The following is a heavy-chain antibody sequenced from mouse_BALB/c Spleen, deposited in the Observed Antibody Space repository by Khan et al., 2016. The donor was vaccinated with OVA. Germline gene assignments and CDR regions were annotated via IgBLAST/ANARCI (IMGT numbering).Heavy chain of an antibody. Sequence: QVQLQQPGPEMVKPGASLKVSCKASGYTFTDYVIGWMKQRPRQGLEWIGDIFPGSDTPYYNEKFKDKATLSADKSSNTAYMQLSSLTSEDSAVYFCARGGYALFAYWRQGTLVTVSA. CDR1: GYTFTDYV. J-gene: IGHJ3*01. CDR2: IFPGSDTP. D-gene: IGHD2-2*01. V-gene: IGHV1-77*01. CDR3: ARGGYALFAY.